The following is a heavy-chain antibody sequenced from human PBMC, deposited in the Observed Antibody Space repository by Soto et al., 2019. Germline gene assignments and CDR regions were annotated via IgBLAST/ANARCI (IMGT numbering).Heavy chain of an antibody. CDR3: ARAQSSGSYDAFDI. CDR1: GFTFSSYD. Sequence: SLRLSCAASGFTFSSYDMHWVRQATGKGLEWVSAIGTAGDTYYPGSVKGRFTISRENAKNSLYLQMNSLRAGDTAVYYCARAQSSGSYDAFDIWGQGTMVTVSS. CDR2: IGTAGDT. J-gene: IGHJ3*02. D-gene: IGHD6-19*01. V-gene: IGHV3-13*01.